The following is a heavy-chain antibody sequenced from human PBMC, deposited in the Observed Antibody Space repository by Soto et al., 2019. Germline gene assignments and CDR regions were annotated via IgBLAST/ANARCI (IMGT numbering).Heavy chain of an antibody. J-gene: IGHJ4*02. D-gene: IGHD3-16*01. CDR2: IYDSGTT. V-gene: IGHV4-31*03. CDR1: GGSISSGAYY. Sequence: SETLSLTCTVSGGSISSGAYYWSWIRQRPGKGLEYIGYIYDSGTTYYNPSLKGRVTISVDTSKNQFSLKLASVTAADTAVYYCARATPYDYVWGSFFDYWGQGTLVTVS. CDR3: ARATPYDYVWGSFFDY.